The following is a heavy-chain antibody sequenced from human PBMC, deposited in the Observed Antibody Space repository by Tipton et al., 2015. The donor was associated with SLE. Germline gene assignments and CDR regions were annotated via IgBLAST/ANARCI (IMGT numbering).Heavy chain of an antibody. V-gene: IGHV3-23*01. CDR2: INNAAANT. CDR1: GFAFNKYA. D-gene: IGHD6-19*01. CDR3: AKVEYSSGAFDI. J-gene: IGHJ3*02. Sequence: SLRLSCTASGFAFNKYAMAWVRQAPGKGLEWISTINNAAANTHYADSVKGRFTISRDNSKNTLYLQMNSLRAEDTAVYYCAKVEYSSGAFDIWGQGTMVTVSS.